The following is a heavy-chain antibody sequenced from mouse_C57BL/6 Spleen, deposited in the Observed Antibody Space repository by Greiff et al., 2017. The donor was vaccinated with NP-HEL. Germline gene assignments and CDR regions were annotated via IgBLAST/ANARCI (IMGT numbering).Heavy chain of an antibody. D-gene: IGHD2-2*01. CDR1: GYSITSGYY. Sequence: VQLQQSGPGLVKPSQSLSLTCSVTGYSITSGYYWNWIRQFPGNKLEWMGYISYDGSNNYNPSLKNRISITRDTSKNQFFLKLNSVTTEDTATYYCASRGIWLRQGDYFDYWGQGTTLTVSS. J-gene: IGHJ2*01. CDR2: ISYDGSN. V-gene: IGHV3-6*01. CDR3: ASRGIWLRQGDYFDY.